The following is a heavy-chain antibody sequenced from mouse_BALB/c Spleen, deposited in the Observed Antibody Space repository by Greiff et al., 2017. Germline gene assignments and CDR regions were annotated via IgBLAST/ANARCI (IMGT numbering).Heavy chain of an antibody. Sequence: VQLQQSGAELARPGASVKLSCKASGYTFTSYWMQWVKQRPGQGLEWIGAIYPGDGDTRYTQKFKGKATLTADKSSSTAYMQLSSLASEDSAVYYCASRGYRYYYAMDYWGQGPQSPSPQ. D-gene: IGHD2-2*01. CDR3: ASRGYRYYYAMDY. J-gene: IGHJ4*01. CDR1: GYTFTSYW. CDR2: IYPGDGDT. V-gene: IGHV1-87*01.